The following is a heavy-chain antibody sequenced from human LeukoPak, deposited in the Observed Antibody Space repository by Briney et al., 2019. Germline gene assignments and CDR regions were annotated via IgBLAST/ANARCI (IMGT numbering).Heavy chain of an antibody. D-gene: IGHD3-10*01. Sequence: SETLSLTCAVYGGSFSGYYWSWIRQPPGKGLEWIGEINHSGSTNYNPSLKSRVTISVDTSKNQFSLKLSSVTAADTAVYYCASPYYGSGTAAYYFDYWGQGTLVTVSS. CDR1: GGSFSGYY. V-gene: IGHV4-34*01. J-gene: IGHJ4*02. CDR3: ASPYYGSGTAAYYFDY. CDR2: INHSGST.